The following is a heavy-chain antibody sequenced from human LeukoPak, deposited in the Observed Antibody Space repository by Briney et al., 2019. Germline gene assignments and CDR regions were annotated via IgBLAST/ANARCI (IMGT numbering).Heavy chain of an antibody. CDR1: GFTFSRYA. CDR2: LNPGGGST. CDR3: AELGITMIGGV. D-gene: IGHD3-10*02. Sequence: SGGSLRLSCAASGFTFSRYALSWVRQAPGKGLEWVSLLNPGGGSTYYAESVKGRFTISRDNAKNSLYLQMNSLRAEDTAVYYCAELGITMIGGVWGKGTTVTISS. J-gene: IGHJ6*04. V-gene: IGHV3-23*01.